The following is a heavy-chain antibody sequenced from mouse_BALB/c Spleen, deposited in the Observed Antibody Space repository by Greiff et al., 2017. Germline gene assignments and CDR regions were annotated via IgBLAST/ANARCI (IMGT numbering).Heavy chain of an antibody. D-gene: IGHD2-14*01. Sequence: EVQLVESGGGLVKPGGSLKLSCAASGFTFSSYAMSWVRQTPEKRLEWVASISSGGSTYYPDSVKGRFTISRDNARNILYLQMSSLRSEDTAMYYCAREGRYDAMDYWGQGTSVTVSS. J-gene: IGHJ4*01. CDR1: GFTFSSYA. CDR2: ISSGGST. V-gene: IGHV5-6-5*01. CDR3: AREGRYDAMDY.